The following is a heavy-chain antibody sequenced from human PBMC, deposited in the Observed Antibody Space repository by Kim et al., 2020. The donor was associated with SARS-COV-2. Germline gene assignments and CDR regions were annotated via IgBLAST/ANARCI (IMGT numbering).Heavy chain of an antibody. V-gene: IGHV4-59*01. J-gene: IGHJ6*02. Sequence: LKSRVTISVDTSKNQFSLKLSSVTAADTAVYYCARDLTVVPYYYYGMDVWGQGTTVTVSS. CDR3: ARDLTVVPYYYYGMDV. D-gene: IGHD2-15*01.